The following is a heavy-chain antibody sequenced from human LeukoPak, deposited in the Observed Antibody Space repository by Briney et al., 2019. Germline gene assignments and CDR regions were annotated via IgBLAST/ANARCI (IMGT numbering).Heavy chain of an antibody. CDR3: ASPIVGATSEYFQH. V-gene: IGHV4-39*07. J-gene: IGHJ1*01. CDR2: VFYNGAT. D-gene: IGHD1-26*01. CDR1: GGSISSSIYY. Sequence: SETLSLTCIVSGGSISSSIYYWAWVRQPPGKGLEWIGTVFYNGATQYSPSLRSRVTISVDTSKNQFSLKLSSVTAADTAVYYCASPIVGATSEYFQHWGQGTLVTVSS.